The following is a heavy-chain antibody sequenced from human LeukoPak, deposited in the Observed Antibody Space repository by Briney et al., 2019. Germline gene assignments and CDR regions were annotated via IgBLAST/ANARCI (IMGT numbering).Heavy chain of an antibody. CDR2: ISASGGST. CDR1: GFTFSSYA. D-gene: IGHD5-18*01. CDR3: VRVTHSSYSYGYGHGDY. V-gene: IGHV3-23*01. J-gene: IGHJ4*02. Sequence: GGSLRLSCAASGFTFSSYAMSWVRQAPGKGLEWVSAISASGGSTYYADSVKGRFTISRDNSKNTLYLQMNSLRAEDTAVYYCVRVTHSSYSYGYGHGDYWGQGTLVTVSS.